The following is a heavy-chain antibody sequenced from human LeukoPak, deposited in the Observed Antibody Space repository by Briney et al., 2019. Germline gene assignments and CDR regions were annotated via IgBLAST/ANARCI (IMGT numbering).Heavy chain of an antibody. CDR3: ARDKEYCSSTSRYYYYYYGMDV. CDR1: GFTFSSYA. CDR2: ISYDGSNK. V-gene: IGHV3-30-3*01. J-gene: IGHJ6*02. Sequence: GALRLSCAASGFTFSSYAMHWVRQAPGKGLEWVAVISYDGSNKYYADSVKGRFTISRDNSKNTLYLQMNSLRAEDTAVYYCARDKEYCSSTSRYYYYYYGMDVWGQGTMVTVSS. D-gene: IGHD2-2*01.